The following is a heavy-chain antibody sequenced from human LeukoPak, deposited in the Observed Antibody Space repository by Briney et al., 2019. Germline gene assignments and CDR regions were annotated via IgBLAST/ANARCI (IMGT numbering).Heavy chain of an antibody. Sequence: SETLSLTCTVSGGSISGYFWSWIRQTPGKGLEWIGSMYYSGSTYYNPSLQSRVTISVDMSKNQFSLQLTSVTAADTAVYYCARSDCSNTNCYNFYGMDVWGQGTTVTVSS. J-gene: IGHJ6*02. D-gene: IGHD2-2*02. V-gene: IGHV4-59*05. CDR3: ARSDCSNTNCYNFYGMDV. CDR2: MYYSGST. CDR1: GGSISGYF.